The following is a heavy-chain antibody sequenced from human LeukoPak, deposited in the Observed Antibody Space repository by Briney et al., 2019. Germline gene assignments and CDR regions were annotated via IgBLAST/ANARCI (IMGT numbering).Heavy chain of an antibody. V-gene: IGHV3-23*01. D-gene: IGHD3-10*02. CDR1: GFTFDNYA. J-gene: IGHJ3*02. CDR3: AKCSASYYNDAFDI. Sequence: GGSLRLSCAASGFTFDNYAMNWVRHAAGRGLEWLSYIRGGGAVTRYSDSVKGRFTISRDNSKNTLYLQMNHLRAEDTAIYYCAKCSASYYNDAFDIWGRGTMVTVSS. CDR2: IRGGGAVT.